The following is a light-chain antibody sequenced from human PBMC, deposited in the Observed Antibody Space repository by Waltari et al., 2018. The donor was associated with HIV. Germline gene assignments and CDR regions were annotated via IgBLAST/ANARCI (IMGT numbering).Light chain of an antibody. CDR1: NIGDKS. CDR2: DDV. V-gene: IGLV3-21*02. Sequence: SYILTQPPSVSVAPGQTARVPCGGNNIGDKSVHWYRQKLGQTPVLVVYDDVVRPSGRPDRISGSSSANTASLFISRADFGDEAEYYGQVWDMTSDHFVFGPGTTVTVL. CDR3: QVWDMTSDHFV. J-gene: IGLJ1*01.